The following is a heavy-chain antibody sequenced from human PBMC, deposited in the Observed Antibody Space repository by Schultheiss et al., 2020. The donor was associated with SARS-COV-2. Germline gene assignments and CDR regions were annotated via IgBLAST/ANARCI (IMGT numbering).Heavy chain of an antibody. Sequence: GESLKISCAASGFTFSTSWMHWVCQAPEKGLEWVSYISSSSSTIYYADSVKGRFTISRDNAKNSLYLQMNSLRDEDTAVYYCARDNPMVQGVIIDAFDIWGQGTMVTVSS. CDR2: ISSSSSTI. J-gene: IGHJ3*02. CDR3: ARDNPMVQGVIIDAFDI. V-gene: IGHV3-48*02. D-gene: IGHD3-10*01. CDR1: GFTFSTSW.